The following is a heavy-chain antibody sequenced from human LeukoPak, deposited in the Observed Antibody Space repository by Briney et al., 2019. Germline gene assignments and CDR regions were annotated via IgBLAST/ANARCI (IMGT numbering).Heavy chain of an antibody. Sequence: GESLKISLKATVYSLANYWMCWVRQMPGKGLEWMGMINPGDTNIAYSPSFQGQVTISADRSISTAHPQWGSLKASDTALYYRAKPPSPERDEVFWGQGTLVTVSS. CDR2: INPGDTNI. CDR3: AKPPSPERDEVF. CDR1: VYSLANYW. V-gene: IGHV5-51*01. J-gene: IGHJ4*02. D-gene: IGHD1-1*01.